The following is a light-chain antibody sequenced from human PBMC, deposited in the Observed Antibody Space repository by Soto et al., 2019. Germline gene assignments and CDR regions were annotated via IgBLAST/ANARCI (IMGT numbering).Light chain of an antibody. CDR2: AVN. V-gene: IGLV2-11*01. Sequence: QSALTRPRSVSGSPGQSVTISCTGTSSDVGGYKYVSWYQQHPGKAPKLMISAVNKRPSGVPDRFSGSKSGNTASLTISGLQAEDEADYYCCSYAGTYTFVLFGGGTKLT. CDR3: CSYAGTYTFVL. CDR1: SSDVGGYKY. J-gene: IGLJ2*01.